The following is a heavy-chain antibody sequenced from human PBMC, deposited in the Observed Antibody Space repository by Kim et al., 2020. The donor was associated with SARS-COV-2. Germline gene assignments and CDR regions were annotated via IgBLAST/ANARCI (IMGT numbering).Heavy chain of an antibody. Sequence: GGSLRLSCAASGFTFSSYWMHWVRQAPGKGLVWVSRINSDGSSTSYADSVKGRFTISRDNAKNTLYLQMNSLRAEDTAVYYCARDRPTTSDYYGMDVWGQGTTVTVSS. D-gene: IGHD4-17*01. J-gene: IGHJ6*02. CDR1: GFTFSSYW. CDR2: INSDGSST. CDR3: ARDRPTTSDYYGMDV. V-gene: IGHV3-74*01.